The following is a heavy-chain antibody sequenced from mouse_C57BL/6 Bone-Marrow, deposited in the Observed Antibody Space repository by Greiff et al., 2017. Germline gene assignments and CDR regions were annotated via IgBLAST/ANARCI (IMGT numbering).Heavy chain of an antibody. V-gene: IGHV1-52*01. CDR1: GYTFTSYW. D-gene: IGHD1-1*01. CDR3: ARGGGSNVGYMDV. CDR2: IDPSDSGT. Sequence: QVQLQQPGAELVRPGSSVKLSCKASGYTFTSYWMHWVKQRPIQGLEWIGNIDPSDSGTNYNQKFKDKATLTVDKSSSTAYMQRSSLKSEDSAVYYCARGGGSNVGYMDVWGTGTTVTVSS. J-gene: IGHJ1*03.